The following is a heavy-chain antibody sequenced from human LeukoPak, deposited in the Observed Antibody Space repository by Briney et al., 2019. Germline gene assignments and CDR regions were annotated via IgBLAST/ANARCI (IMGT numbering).Heavy chain of an antibody. CDR3: AKDSYYDSSGYYR. Sequence: PGGSLRLSCAATGFTFSSYGMHWVRQAPGKGLEWVAVIWYDGSNKYYADSVKGRFTISRDNSKNTLYLQMNSLRAEDTAVYYCAKDSYYDSSGYYRWGQGTLVTVSS. CDR1: GFTFSSYG. J-gene: IGHJ4*02. V-gene: IGHV3-33*06. CDR2: IWYDGSNK. D-gene: IGHD3-22*01.